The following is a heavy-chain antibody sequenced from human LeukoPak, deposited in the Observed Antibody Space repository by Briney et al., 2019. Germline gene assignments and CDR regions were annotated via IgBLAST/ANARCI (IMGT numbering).Heavy chain of an antibody. CDR2: IYYTGKT. J-gene: IGHJ4*02. V-gene: IGHV4-61*03. Sequence: PSEALSLTCTVSGDSVSNGNYYWSWLRQPPGKALEWIGYIYYTGKTYYNPSLEGRVTILVDTSRNHFSVKLSSVTAADTAVYYCARSQNYYGSGDYWSQGTLVTVSS. D-gene: IGHD3-10*01. CDR1: GDSVSNGNYY. CDR3: ARSQNYYGSGDY.